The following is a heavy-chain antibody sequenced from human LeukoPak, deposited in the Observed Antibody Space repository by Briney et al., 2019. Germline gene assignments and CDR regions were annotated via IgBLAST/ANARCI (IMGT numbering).Heavy chain of an antibody. V-gene: IGHV1-18*01. Sequence: ASVKVSCKASGYTFTSYGISWVRQAPGQGLEWMGWISAYNGNTNYAQKLQGRVTMTTDTSTSTAYMELRSLRSDDTAVYYCARDRPWRSSGITKPNRNFDYWGQGTLVTVSS. J-gene: IGHJ4*02. CDR2: ISAYNGNT. CDR1: GYTFTSYG. D-gene: IGHD6-19*01. CDR3: ARDRPWRSSGITKPNRNFDY.